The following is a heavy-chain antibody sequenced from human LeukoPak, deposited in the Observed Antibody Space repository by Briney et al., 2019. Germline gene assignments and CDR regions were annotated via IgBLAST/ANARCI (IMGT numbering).Heavy chain of an antibody. D-gene: IGHD6-19*01. CDR2: IYSGGST. Sequence: GGSLRLSCAASGFTVSSNYMSWVRQAPGKGLEWVSVIYSGGSTYYADSVKGRFTISRDNSKNTLYLQMNSLRAEDTAVYYCARIWYSSGWYPVFDYWGQGTLVTVSS. V-gene: IGHV3-53*01. CDR1: GFTVSSNY. J-gene: IGHJ4*02. CDR3: ARIWYSSGWYPVFDY.